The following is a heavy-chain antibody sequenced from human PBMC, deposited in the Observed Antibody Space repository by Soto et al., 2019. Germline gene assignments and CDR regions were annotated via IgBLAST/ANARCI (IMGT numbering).Heavy chain of an antibody. V-gene: IGHV1-18*04. Sequence: ASVKVSCKASGYTFTRYCISWVRQAPGQGLEWMGWISAYNGNTNYAQKLQGRVTMTTDTSTSTAYMELRSLRSDDTAVYYCARDPYYYDSSGYQAHDAFDIWGQGTMVTVSS. D-gene: IGHD3-22*01. CDR1: GYTFTRYC. CDR3: ARDPYYYDSSGYQAHDAFDI. J-gene: IGHJ3*02. CDR2: ISAYNGNT.